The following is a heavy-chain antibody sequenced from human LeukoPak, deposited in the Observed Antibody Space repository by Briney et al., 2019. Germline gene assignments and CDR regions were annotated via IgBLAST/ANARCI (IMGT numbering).Heavy chain of an antibody. V-gene: IGHV1-69*04. CDR3: ATDLGWELPDY. J-gene: IGHJ4*02. CDR1: GGTFSSYA. Sequence: ASVKVSCKASGGTFSSYAISWVRQAPGQGLEWMGRIIPILGIANYAQKFQGRVTMTEDTSTNTAYMELSSLRSEDTAVCYCATDLGWELPDYWGQGTLVTVSS. D-gene: IGHD1-26*01. CDR2: IIPILGIA.